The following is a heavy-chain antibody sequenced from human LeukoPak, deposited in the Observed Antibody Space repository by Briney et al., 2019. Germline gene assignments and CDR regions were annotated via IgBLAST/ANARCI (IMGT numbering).Heavy chain of an antibody. CDR2: ISGGTSGT. CDR3: VKDEWYGSSSYFAF. Sequence: GGSLRLSCAASGFTFSIYVMSWVRQAPGKGLEWVSTISGGTSGTHYADSVRGRFTISRENSKNTLYLQLNSLRADDTAVYYCVKDEWYGSSSYFAFWGQGTLVTVSS. V-gene: IGHV3-23*01. CDR1: GFTFSIYV. D-gene: IGHD6-6*01. J-gene: IGHJ4*02.